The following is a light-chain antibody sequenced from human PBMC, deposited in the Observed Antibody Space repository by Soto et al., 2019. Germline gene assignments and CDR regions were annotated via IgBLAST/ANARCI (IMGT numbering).Light chain of an antibody. CDR3: SSYTTCNIRLIV. J-gene: IGLJ1*01. CDR2: DVS. V-gene: IGLV2-14*03. Sequence: QSVLTQPASVSGSPGQSITISCTGTSSDVGGYNYVSWYQHHPGKAPKLIIYDVSNRPSGVSIRFSGSKSDNTASLTISGLQPEDESYYHCSSYTTCNIRLIVFVPVTMVT. CDR1: SSDVGGYNY.